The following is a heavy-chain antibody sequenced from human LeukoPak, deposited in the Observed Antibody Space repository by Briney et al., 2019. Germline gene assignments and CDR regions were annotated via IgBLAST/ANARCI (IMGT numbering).Heavy chain of an antibody. D-gene: IGHD1-1*01. Sequence: PGGSLRLSCAASGFTFSSYAMHWVRQAPGKGLEWVAVISYDGSNKYYADSVKGRFTISRDNSKNTLYLQMNSLRAEDTAVYYCARELPRYAFDYWGQGTLVTVSS. J-gene: IGHJ4*02. CDR1: GFTFSSYA. CDR3: ARELPRYAFDY. CDR2: ISYDGSNK. V-gene: IGHV3-30-3*01.